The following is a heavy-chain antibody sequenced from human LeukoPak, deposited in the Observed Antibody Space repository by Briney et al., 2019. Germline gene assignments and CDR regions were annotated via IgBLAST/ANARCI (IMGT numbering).Heavy chain of an antibody. Sequence: PSETLSLTCSVSNGSISSDYWSWIRQPPGKGMEWNGNVYYTEYTNYNPSFKSRVTISQDTSKNQFSLKLTSLTASETAIYYCARDMRRHGESGYGFDYWGQGIRVTVSS. V-gene: IGHV4-59*01. CDR3: ARDMRRHGESGYGFDY. J-gene: IGHJ4*02. CDR2: VYYTEYT. CDR1: NGSISSDY. D-gene: IGHD5-12*01.